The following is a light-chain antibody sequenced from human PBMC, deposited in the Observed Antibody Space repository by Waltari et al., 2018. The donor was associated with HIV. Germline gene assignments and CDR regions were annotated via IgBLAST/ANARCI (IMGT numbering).Light chain of an antibody. CDR1: QSVLSSSNNKNY. J-gene: IGKJ5*01. V-gene: IGKV4-1*01. Sequence: IVMTQSPDSLAVSLGERATINCKSSQSVLSSSNNKNYLSWYQQKPGQPPKLLIVWASTRESGVPDRFSGNGSGTDFTLTISSLQAEDVAVYYCQQYYGAPITFGQGTRLEIK. CDR2: WAS. CDR3: QQYYGAPIT.